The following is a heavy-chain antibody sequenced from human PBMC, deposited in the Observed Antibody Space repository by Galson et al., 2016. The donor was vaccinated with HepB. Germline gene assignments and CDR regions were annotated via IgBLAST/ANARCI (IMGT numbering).Heavy chain of an antibody. CDR3: GRGFGMIAFGGVIGTLDH. D-gene: IGHD3-16*02. CDR2: INPSGGTT. V-gene: IGHV1-46*01. J-gene: IGHJ4*02. Sequence: SVKVSCKASGYTFTNNYMHWVRQAPGHGLEWVGIINPSGGTTAYSQKFQGRVTMTWDTSTGTVYLELSGLRSEDTAVYYCGRGFGMIAFGGVIGTLDHWGQGTLVTVSS. CDR1: GYTFTNNY.